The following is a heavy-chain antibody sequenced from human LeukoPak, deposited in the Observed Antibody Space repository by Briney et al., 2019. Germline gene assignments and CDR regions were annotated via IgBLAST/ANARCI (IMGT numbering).Heavy chain of an antibody. CDR3: ARDRYVYDSSGYYYYFDY. D-gene: IGHD3-22*01. Sequence: SETLSLTCTVSGGSISSYYWSWIRQPAGKGLEWIGRIHTSGSTSYNPSLKSRVTMSVDTSKNQFSLKLSSVTAADTAVYYCARDRYVYDSSGYYYYFDYWGQGTLVTVSS. J-gene: IGHJ4*02. CDR2: IHTSGST. V-gene: IGHV4-4*07. CDR1: GGSISSYY.